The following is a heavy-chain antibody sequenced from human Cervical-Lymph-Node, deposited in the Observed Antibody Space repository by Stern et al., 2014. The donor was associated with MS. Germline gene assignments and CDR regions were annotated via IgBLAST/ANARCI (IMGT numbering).Heavy chain of an antibody. J-gene: IGHJ4*02. CDR2: ISSSGDHI. CDR3: VRADGSTDDY. V-gene: IGHV3-11*01. Sequence: VQLVESGGGLVKPGGSLRLSCAASGFRFRNYYMSWIRQAPGKGLEWVSYISSSGDHIDYAHSVKGRFTISRDNAKNSLYLQMNSLRADDTAIYYCVRADGSTDDYWGQGTLVTVSS. CDR1: GFRFRNYY. D-gene: IGHD3-10*01.